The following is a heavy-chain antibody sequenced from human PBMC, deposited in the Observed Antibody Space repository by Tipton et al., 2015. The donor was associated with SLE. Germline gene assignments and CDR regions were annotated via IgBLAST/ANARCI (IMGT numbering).Heavy chain of an antibody. J-gene: IGHJ5*02. D-gene: IGHD5-12*01. CDR3: ATSGYDSLSWFDP. Sequence: LRLSCTVSDGSISSYYWSWIRQPPGKRLEWIGHVHSSGSTNYNPSLKSRVSMSLDTSKNQFSLTMTSVTAADTAVYYCATSGYDSLSWFDPWGQGTPVTVSS. CDR2: VHSSGST. CDR1: DGSISSYY. V-gene: IGHV4-59*01.